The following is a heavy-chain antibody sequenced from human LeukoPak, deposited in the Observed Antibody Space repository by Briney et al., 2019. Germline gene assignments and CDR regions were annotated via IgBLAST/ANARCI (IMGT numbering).Heavy chain of an antibody. V-gene: IGHV4-61*08. CDR2: IYYSGST. D-gene: IGHD5-12*01. CDR1: GGSISSGGYS. Sequence: PSETLSLTCAVSGGSISSGGYSWSWIRQPPGKGLEWIGYIYYSGSTNYNPSLKSRVTISVDTSKNQFSLKLSSVTAADTAVYYCARWRAVASDAFDIWGQGTMVTVSS. J-gene: IGHJ3*02. CDR3: ARWRAVASDAFDI.